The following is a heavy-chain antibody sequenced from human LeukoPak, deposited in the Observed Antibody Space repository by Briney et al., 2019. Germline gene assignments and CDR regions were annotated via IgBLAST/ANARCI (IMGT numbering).Heavy chain of an antibody. D-gene: IGHD4-17*01. Sequence: GSLRLSCAASGFTFKIYVMTWVRQAPGKGLVWVSRINAYGSSTNYADSVKGRFTISRDNAKNTVYLQMNSLSAEDTAIYYCTFCSYGSHVGVDGCDVWGQGTMVTVSS. CDR2: INAYGSST. CDR1: GFTFKIYV. CDR3: TFCSYGSHVGVDGCDV. V-gene: IGHV3-74*01. J-gene: IGHJ3*01.